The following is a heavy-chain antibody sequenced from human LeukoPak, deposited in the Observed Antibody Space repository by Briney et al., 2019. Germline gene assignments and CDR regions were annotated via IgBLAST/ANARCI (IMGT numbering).Heavy chain of an antibody. Sequence: PGRSLRLSCAASGFTFSSYGMHWVRQAPGKGLEWVAVISYDGSNKYYGDSVKGRFTISRDNSKNTLYLQMNSLRTEDTAVYYCARTVAAAGPMDYWGQGTLVTVSS. CDR2: ISYDGSNK. V-gene: IGHV3-30*03. D-gene: IGHD6-13*01. CDR3: ARTVAAAGPMDY. CDR1: GFTFSSYG. J-gene: IGHJ4*02.